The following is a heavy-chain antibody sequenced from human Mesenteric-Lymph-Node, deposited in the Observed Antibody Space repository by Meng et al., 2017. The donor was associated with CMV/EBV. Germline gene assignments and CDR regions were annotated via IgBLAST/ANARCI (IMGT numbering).Heavy chain of an antibody. J-gene: IGHJ4*02. Sequence: SETLSLTCTVSGGSISSYYWSWIRQPAGKGLEWIGRIYTSGSTNYNPPLKSRVTISVDTSKNHFSLKLSSVTAADTAVYYCAREASDGYIGVFDYWGQGTLVTVSS. CDR3: AREASDGYIGVFDY. D-gene: IGHD5-24*01. CDR1: GGSISSYY. CDR2: IYTSGST. V-gene: IGHV4-4*07.